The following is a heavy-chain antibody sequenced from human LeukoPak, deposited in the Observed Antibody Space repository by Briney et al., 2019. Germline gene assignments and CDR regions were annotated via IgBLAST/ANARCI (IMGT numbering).Heavy chain of an antibody. J-gene: IGHJ4*02. V-gene: IGHV4-59*01. Sequence: SQTLSLTCTVSGGSISSYYWSWIRQPPGKGLEWIGYMYYSGNTNYNPSLKSRVTISVDTSKNQFSLKLSSVTAADTAVYYCATAVSGTSDFDYWGQGTLVTVSS. CDR1: GGSISSYY. CDR3: ATAVSGTSDFDY. D-gene: IGHD6-19*01. CDR2: MYYSGNT.